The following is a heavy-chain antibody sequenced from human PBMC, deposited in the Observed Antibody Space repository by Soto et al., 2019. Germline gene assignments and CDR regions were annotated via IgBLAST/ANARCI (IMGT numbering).Heavy chain of an antibody. CDR3: ARFGRGDSYYGMDV. CDR1: GDSISNYY. Sequence: QVQLQESGTGLMKPSETLSLTCTVSGDSISNYYWTWIRQPPGKGLEWIGYIHSSGSTNYNPSLKSRVTMSVDTSKNHFSLKLSSVTAADTAVYYCARFGRGDSYYGMDVWGQGTAVIVSS. V-gene: IGHV4-59*01. CDR2: IHSSGST. J-gene: IGHJ6*02. D-gene: IGHD3-10*01.